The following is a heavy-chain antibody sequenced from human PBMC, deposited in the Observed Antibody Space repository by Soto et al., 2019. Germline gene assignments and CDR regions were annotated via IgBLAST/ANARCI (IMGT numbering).Heavy chain of an antibody. J-gene: IGHJ4*02. Sequence: QVQLQESSPGLVKPSQTLYLTCTVSGGSISSGGYYWSWIRQHPGKGLEWIGYIYYSGSTYYNPSLKSRVTISVDTSKNQFSLKLSSVTAADTAVYYCARRGGGLTKFDYWGQGTLVTVSS. D-gene: IGHD3-10*01. CDR1: GGSISSGGYY. V-gene: IGHV4-31*03. CDR2: IYYSGST. CDR3: ARRGGGLTKFDY.